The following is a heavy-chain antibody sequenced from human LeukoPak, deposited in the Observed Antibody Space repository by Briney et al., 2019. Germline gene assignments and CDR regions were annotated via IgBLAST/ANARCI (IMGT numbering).Heavy chain of an antibody. D-gene: IGHD2-15*01. CDR2: INSDGSEG. CDR1: GFTFSGFW. V-gene: IGHV3-7*01. Sequence: GGSLRLSCAVSGFTFSGFWMSWSRQAPGKGLEWVASINSDGSEGYYADVVKGRFTISRDNAKNSLYLQMNSLRDEDTAVYYCAQKGGTDHWGQRTLVTVSS. J-gene: IGHJ4*02. CDR3: AQKGGTDH.